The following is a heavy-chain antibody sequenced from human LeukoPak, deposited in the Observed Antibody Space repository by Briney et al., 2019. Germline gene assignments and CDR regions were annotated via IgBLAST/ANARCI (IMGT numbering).Heavy chain of an antibody. V-gene: IGHV1-2*02. CDR1: GYTFTDYY. CDR3: ARSYSYGSRPFFDY. Sequence: ASVKVSCKASGYTFTDYYMHWVRQAPGQGLEWMGWINPNSGGTNYAQKFQGRVTMTRDTSINTAYMELSSLRSEDTAVYYCARSYSYGSRPFFDYWGQGTLVTVSS. J-gene: IGHJ4*02. CDR2: INPNSGGT. D-gene: IGHD5-18*01.